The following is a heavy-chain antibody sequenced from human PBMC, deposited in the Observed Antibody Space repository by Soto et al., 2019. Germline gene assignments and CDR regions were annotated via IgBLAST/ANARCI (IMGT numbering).Heavy chain of an antibody. CDR1: GASVSGGGYY. CDR2: ISFTGDT. CDR3: SRGWHYYHSMI. Sequence: QVQLQESGPGLVKPSETLSLICTVSGASVSGGGYYWTWIRQPPGKGLEWIGYISFTGDTTYNPSLSSRVTIAIHTSKNQFSLKLTSATAADTALYYCSRGWHYYHSMIWGPGTLVTASS. V-gene: IGHV4-61*08. J-gene: IGHJ4*02. D-gene: IGHD3-22*01.